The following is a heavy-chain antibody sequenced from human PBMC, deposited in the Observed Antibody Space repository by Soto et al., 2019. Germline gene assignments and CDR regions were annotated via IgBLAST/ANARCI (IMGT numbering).Heavy chain of an antibody. CDR3: AHRDRKRFDH. CDR2: IYWDDDK. CDR1: GLSLRTDGVR. J-gene: IGHJ5*02. V-gene: IGHV2-5*02. Sequence: QITLKESGPALVKPTQTLTLTCTLSGLSLRTDGVRVGWIRQTPGKALEWLAIIYWDDDKLYNPSLNNRLTITKDTSKVQVVLTMTNMDRVDTVPYYCAHRDRKRFDHWGQGIHVTVSS.